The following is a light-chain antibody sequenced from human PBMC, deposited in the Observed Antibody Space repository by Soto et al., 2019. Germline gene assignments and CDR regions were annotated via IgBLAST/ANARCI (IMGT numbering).Light chain of an antibody. CDR3: QQRSNWPPIT. J-gene: IGKJ5*01. CDR1: QSVSSY. V-gene: IGKV3-11*01. CDR2: DAS. Sequence: EIVMTQSPDTLSASPGERATLSCRASQSVSSYLAWYQQKPGQAPRLLIYDASNRATGIPARFSGSGSGTDFTLTISSLEPEDFAVYYCQQRSNWPPITFGQGTRLEIK.